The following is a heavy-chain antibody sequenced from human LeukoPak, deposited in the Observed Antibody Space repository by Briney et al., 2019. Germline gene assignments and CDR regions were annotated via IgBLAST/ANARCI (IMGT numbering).Heavy chain of an antibody. CDR3: TTESPYSDY. J-gene: IGHJ4*02. CDR1: GFTFSNAW. Sequence: GGSLRLSCAASGFTFSNAWMSWVRQAPGKGLEWIGRIKSKTEGGTADYAAPVKGRFTISREDSKNTLFLQMDSLKTDDTAVYYCTTESPYSDYWGRGTLVTVSS. CDR2: IKSKTEGGTA. V-gene: IGHV3-15*01.